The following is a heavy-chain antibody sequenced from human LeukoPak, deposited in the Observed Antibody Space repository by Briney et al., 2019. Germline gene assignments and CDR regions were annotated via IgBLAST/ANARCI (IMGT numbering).Heavy chain of an antibody. Sequence: TGGSLRLSCAASGFTFSSYWMSWVRQAPGKGLEWVANTKQDGSEKYYVDSVKGRFTISRDNAKNSLYLQMNSLRAEDTAVYYCARVRCSSTSCSFDYWGQGTLVTVSS. V-gene: IGHV3-7*03. D-gene: IGHD2-2*01. CDR3: ARVRCSSTSCSFDY. CDR1: GFTFSSYW. J-gene: IGHJ4*02. CDR2: TKQDGSEK.